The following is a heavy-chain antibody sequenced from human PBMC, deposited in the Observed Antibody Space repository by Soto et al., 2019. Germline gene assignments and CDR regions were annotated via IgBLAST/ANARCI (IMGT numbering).Heavy chain of an antibody. Sequence: PSETLSLTCTVSGGSISSYYWSWIRQPPGKGLEWIGYIYYSGSTNYNPSLKSRVTISVDTSNNHFSLKLSSVTAADTAVYYCARRWGAAFDYWGQGTLVTVSS. D-gene: IGHD1-26*01. CDR1: GGSISSYY. CDR2: IYYSGST. CDR3: ARRWGAAFDY. J-gene: IGHJ4*02. V-gene: IGHV4-59*08.